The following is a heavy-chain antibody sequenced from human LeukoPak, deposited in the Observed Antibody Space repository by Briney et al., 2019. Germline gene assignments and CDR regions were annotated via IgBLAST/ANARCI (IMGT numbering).Heavy chain of an antibody. Sequence: GGSLRHSCAASGFPFSDYYMSWIRQAPGKGLEWVAFMSSAGRTIYYADSVKGRFTISRDNAKQSLYLQVDSVRAEDRAVYYCATDDCSYYYQSSGQHHALADYWGQGTLVTVSS. V-gene: IGHV3-11*01. CDR1: GFPFSDYY. CDR3: ATDDCSYYYQSSGQHHALADY. D-gene: IGHD3-22*01. CDR2: MSSAGRTI. J-gene: IGHJ4*02.